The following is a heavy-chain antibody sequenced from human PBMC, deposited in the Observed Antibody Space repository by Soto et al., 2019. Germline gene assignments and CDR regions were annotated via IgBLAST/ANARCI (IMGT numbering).Heavy chain of an antibody. Sequence: PGGSLRLSCAASGFTFSSYAMHWVRQAPGKGLEWVAVISYDGSNKYYADSVKGRFTISRDNSKNTLYLQMNSLRAEDTAVYYCARDAARQQLWLNLLDYWGQGTLVTVSS. J-gene: IGHJ4*02. V-gene: IGHV3-30-3*01. D-gene: IGHD6-13*01. CDR2: ISYDGSNK. CDR1: GFTFSSYA. CDR3: ARDAARQQLWLNLLDY.